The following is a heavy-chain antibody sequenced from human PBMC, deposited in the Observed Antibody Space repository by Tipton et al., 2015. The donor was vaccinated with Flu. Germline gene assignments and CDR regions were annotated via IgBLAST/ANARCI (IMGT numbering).Heavy chain of an antibody. V-gene: IGHV3-66*02. J-gene: IGHJ3*02. Sequence: SLRLSCAASGFTVSSNHMSWVRQAPGKGLEWVSVIYSGGGTFYAGSVKGRFTISRDNSKNTLYLQMSSLRPEDTAVYCCARGIPASEAFDIWGQGTMVTVSS. CDR3: ARGIPASEAFDI. CDR1: GFTVSSNH. CDR2: IYSGGGT.